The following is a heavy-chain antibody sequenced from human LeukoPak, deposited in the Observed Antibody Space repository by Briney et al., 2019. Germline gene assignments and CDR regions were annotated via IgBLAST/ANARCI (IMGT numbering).Heavy chain of an antibody. D-gene: IGHD2-2*01. CDR3: AKDIVVVPAAGDAFDI. CDR2: FSGNAGTT. V-gene: IGHV3-23*01. Sequence: GSLRLSCAASGISFSNFSISWVRQTPGEGLEWVPIFSGNAGTTYYADSVKGRFTISRDNSKNTLYLQMNSLKAEDTAVYYCAKDIVVVPAAGDAFDIWGQGTMVTVSS. J-gene: IGHJ3*02. CDR1: GISFSNFS.